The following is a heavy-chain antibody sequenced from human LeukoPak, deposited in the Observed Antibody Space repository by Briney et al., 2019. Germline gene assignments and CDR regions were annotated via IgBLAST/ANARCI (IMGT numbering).Heavy chain of an antibody. D-gene: IGHD5-18*01. CDR3: ARVSGYSYGKGYFDY. Sequence: SSETLSLTCAVYGGSFSGYYWSWIRQPPGKGLEWIGEINHSGSTNYNPSLKSRVTISVDTSKNQFSLKLCSVTAADTAVYYCARVSGYSYGKGYFDYWGQGTLVTVSS. V-gene: IGHV4-34*01. CDR2: INHSGST. J-gene: IGHJ4*02. CDR1: GGSFSGYY.